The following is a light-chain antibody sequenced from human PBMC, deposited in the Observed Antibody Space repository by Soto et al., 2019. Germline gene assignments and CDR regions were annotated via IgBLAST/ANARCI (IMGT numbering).Light chain of an antibody. V-gene: IGLV2-23*01. Sequence: QSALTQPASVSGSPGQSITISCTGTSSDVGSYNLVSWYHQHPGKAPKLRIYEGSKRPSGVSNRFSGSKSGNTASLTISGLQAEDEADYYCCSYAGSIVFGTGTKLTVL. CDR2: EGS. J-gene: IGLJ1*01. CDR1: SSDVGSYNL. CDR3: CSYAGSIV.